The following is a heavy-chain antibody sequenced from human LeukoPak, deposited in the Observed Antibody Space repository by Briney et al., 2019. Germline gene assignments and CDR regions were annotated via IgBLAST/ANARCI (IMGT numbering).Heavy chain of an antibody. V-gene: IGHV1-24*01. D-gene: IGHD1-1*01. CDR3: AVSLTTGGYYGMDV. Sequence: GASVKVSCKVSGYTLTELSLHWVRQAPGKGLEWMGRFDPEDGETIYARKFQGRVTMTEDTSTDTAYMELSSLRSEDTAVYFCAVSLTTGGYYGMDVWGQGTTVIVSS. CDR2: FDPEDGET. J-gene: IGHJ6*02. CDR1: GYTLTELS.